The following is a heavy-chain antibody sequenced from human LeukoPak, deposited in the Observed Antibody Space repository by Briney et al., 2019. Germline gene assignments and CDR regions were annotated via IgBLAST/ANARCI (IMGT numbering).Heavy chain of an antibody. Sequence: SETLSLTCSVSGGSISSYHWSWIRQPPGKGLEWIGYISYSGYTNYNPSLQSRVTISLDRSKNQFSLKLSSVTAADTAVYYCARARNYYDSSGFYYEGDAFDIWGQGTMVTVSS. D-gene: IGHD3-22*01. CDR1: GGSISSYH. CDR3: ARARNYYDSSGFYYEGDAFDI. J-gene: IGHJ3*02. CDR2: ISYSGYT. V-gene: IGHV4-59*01.